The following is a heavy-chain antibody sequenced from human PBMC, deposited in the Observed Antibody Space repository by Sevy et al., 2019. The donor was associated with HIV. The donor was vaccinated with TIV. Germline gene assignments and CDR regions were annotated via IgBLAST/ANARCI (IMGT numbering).Heavy chain of an antibody. D-gene: IGHD3-22*01. CDR3: AREKGYYDSSGYQRYDAFDI. CDR2: INPNSGDT. Sequence: ASVKVSCKASGYTFTAYYIHWVRQAPGQGLEWMGWINPNSGDTSYAQKFQDWVTMTRETSISTAYMELSRLRSDDTAVFYCAREKGYYDSSGYQRYDAFDIWGQGTMVTVSS. J-gene: IGHJ3*02. V-gene: IGHV1-2*04. CDR1: GYTFTAYY.